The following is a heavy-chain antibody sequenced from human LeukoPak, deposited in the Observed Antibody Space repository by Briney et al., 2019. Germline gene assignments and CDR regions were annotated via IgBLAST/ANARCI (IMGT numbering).Heavy chain of an antibody. CDR2: ISSNSSYI. CDR3: ARENYDILDHQFDY. CDR1: GFTFSSYS. Sequence: GGSLRLSCAASGFTFSSYSMNWVRQAPGKGLEWVSSISSNSSYIYYADSVKGRFTISRDNAKNSLYLQMNSLRAEDTAVYYCARENYDILDHQFDYWGQGTLVTVSS. V-gene: IGHV3-21*04. D-gene: IGHD3-9*01. J-gene: IGHJ4*02.